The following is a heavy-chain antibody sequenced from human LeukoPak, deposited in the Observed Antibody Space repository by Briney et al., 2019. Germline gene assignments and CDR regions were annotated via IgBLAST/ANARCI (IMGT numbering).Heavy chain of an antibody. Sequence: SETLSLTCTVSGGSISSYYWSWIRQPAGKGLEWIGRIYTSGSTNYNRSLKSRVTMSVDQSKNQFSLKLGSVTAADTAVYYCASGGYCSSSSCYGLDAFDIWGQGTMVTVSS. V-gene: IGHV4-4*07. CDR3: ASGGYCSSSSCYGLDAFDI. J-gene: IGHJ3*02. CDR2: IYTSGST. D-gene: IGHD2-2*01. CDR1: GGSISSYY.